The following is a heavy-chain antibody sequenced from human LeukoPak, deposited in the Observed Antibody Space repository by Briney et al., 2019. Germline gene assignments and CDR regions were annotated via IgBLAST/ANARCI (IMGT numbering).Heavy chain of an antibody. CDR1: GFTFSDYY. D-gene: IGHD6-19*01. V-gene: IGHV3-11*04. Sequence: GSLRLSCAASGFTFSDYYMSWIRQAPGKGLEWVSYISSSGSTIYYADSVKGRFTISRDIAKNSLYLQMNSLRAEDTAVYSCARVSSSGWYGNWGQGTLVTVSS. CDR3: ARVSSSGWYGN. CDR2: ISSSGSTI. J-gene: IGHJ4*02.